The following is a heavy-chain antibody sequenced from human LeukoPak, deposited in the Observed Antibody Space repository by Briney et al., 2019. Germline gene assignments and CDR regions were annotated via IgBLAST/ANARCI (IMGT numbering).Heavy chain of an antibody. V-gene: IGHV4-59*08. CDR1: GGSFSGYY. Sequence: SETLSLTCAVYGGSFSGYYWSWIRQSPGKGLEWIGYVSFFGSTDYNPSLKNRVIISLDTSKRRFSLKLNSVTAADTAVYYCARHSYDNNGYYSLVHGMDVWGQGTTVTVSS. J-gene: IGHJ6*02. CDR3: ARHSYDNNGYYSLVHGMDV. D-gene: IGHD3-22*01. CDR2: VSFFGST.